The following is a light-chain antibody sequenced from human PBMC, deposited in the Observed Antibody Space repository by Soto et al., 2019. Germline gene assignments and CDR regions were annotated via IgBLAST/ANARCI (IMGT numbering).Light chain of an antibody. CDR3: HQHSSTPWT. CDR1: QSVLYVSNNRNY. J-gene: IGKJ1*01. Sequence: DIVMTQSPDSLAVSLGERATINCKSSQSVLYVSNNRNYLAWYQKKPGQPPKLLISWASTRESGVPDRFSGSGSVTDFTLTISSLQAEDVAVYYCHQHSSTPWTFGQGTKVETK. V-gene: IGKV4-1*01. CDR2: WAS.